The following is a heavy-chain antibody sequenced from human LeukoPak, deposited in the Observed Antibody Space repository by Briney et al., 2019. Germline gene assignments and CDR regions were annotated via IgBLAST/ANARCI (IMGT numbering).Heavy chain of an antibody. J-gene: IGHJ5*02. CDR3: ARDQGSSWFNWFDP. V-gene: IGHV1-69*05. D-gene: IGHD6-13*01. Sequence: SVKVSCKASGGTFSSSAISWVRQAPGPGLEWMGGIIPIFGTANYAQKFQGRVTITTDESTSTAYMELSSLRSEDTAVYYCARDQGSSWFNWFDPWGQRTLVTVSS. CDR2: IIPIFGTA. CDR1: GGTFSSSA.